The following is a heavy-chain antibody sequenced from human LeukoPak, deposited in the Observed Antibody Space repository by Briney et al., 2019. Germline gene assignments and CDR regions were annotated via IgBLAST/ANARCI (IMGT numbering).Heavy chain of an antibody. J-gene: IGHJ4*02. V-gene: IGHV4-34*01. CDR3: ARIPRPIAVAGRVLYFDH. CDR1: GGSFSGYY. Sequence: SETLSLTCAVYGGSFSGYYWSWIRQPPGKGLEWIGEINHSGSTNYNPSLKSRVTISVDTSKNQFSLKLSSVTAADTAVYYCARIPRPIAVAGRVLYFDHWGQGTLVTVSS. CDR2: INHSGST. D-gene: IGHD6-19*01.